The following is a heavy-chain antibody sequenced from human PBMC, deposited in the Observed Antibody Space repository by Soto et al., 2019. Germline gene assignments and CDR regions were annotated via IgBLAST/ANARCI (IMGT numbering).Heavy chain of an antibody. V-gene: IGHV1-69*01. CDR3: DTLTLYYDILTGYYPHYYYGMDV. CDR1: GGTFSSYA. D-gene: IGHD3-9*01. Sequence: QVQLVQSGAEVKKPGSSVKVSCKASGGTFSSYAISWVRQAPGQGLEWMGGIIPIFGTANYAQKFQGRVTITADESTSTAYMELRSLRSEDTVVYYCDTLTLYYDILTGYYPHYYYGMDVWGQGTTVTVSS. J-gene: IGHJ6*02. CDR2: IIPIFGTA.